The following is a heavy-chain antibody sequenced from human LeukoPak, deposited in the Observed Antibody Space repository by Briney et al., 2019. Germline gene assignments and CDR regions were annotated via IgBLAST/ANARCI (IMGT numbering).Heavy chain of an antibody. CDR1: GYTFTGYY. D-gene: IGHD5-12*01. CDR3: ARGWLRLEYYFDY. V-gene: IGHV1-2*04. J-gene: IGHJ4*02. CDR2: INPNSGGT. Sequence: ASVKVSCKASGYTFTGYYMHWVRQAPGQGLEWMGWINPNSGGTNYAQKFQGWVTMTRDTSNSTAYMELSRLRSDDTAVYYCARGWLRLEYYFDYWGQGTLVTVSS.